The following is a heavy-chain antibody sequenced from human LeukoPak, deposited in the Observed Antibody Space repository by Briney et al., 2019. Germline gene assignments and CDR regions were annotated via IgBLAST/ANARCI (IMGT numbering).Heavy chain of an antibody. CDR3: ARDLHDTYYYGSGSYSYYFDY. D-gene: IGHD3-10*01. CDR2: ISAYNGNT. V-gene: IGHV1-18*01. Sequence: ASVKVSCKASGYTFTSYGISWVRQAPGQGLEWMGWISAYNGNTDYAQKPRGRVTMTTDTSTSTAYMELRSLRSDDTAVYYCARDLHDTYYYGSGSYSYYFDYWGQGTLVTVSS. J-gene: IGHJ4*02. CDR1: GYTFTSYG.